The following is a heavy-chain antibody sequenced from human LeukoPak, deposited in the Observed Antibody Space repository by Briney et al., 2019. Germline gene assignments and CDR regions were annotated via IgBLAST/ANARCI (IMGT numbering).Heavy chain of an antibody. Sequence: PGGSLRLSCAASGFIFSNYWMSWVRQAPGKGLEWVANIKQDGGEKYYVDSVKGRFTISRDNAKNSLYLQMNSLRAEDTAVYYCVRVPNWNDVGLDYWGQGTPVTVSS. D-gene: IGHD1-20*01. J-gene: IGHJ4*02. CDR3: VRVPNWNDVGLDY. V-gene: IGHV3-7*01. CDR2: IKQDGGEK. CDR1: GFIFSNYW.